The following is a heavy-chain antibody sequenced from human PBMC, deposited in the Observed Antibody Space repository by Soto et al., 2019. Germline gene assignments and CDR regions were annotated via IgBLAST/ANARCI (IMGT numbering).Heavy chain of an antibody. D-gene: IGHD6-13*01. CDR3: ARDFDNEGGSSSSWYPH. Sequence: PGGSLRLSCAASGFTFSSYSMNWVRQAPGKGLEWVSSISSSSSYIYYAESVKGRFTISRDNAKNSLYLQMNSLRAEDTDVYYCARDFDNEGGSSSSWYPHWGQGTLVTVSS. J-gene: IGHJ4*02. V-gene: IGHV3-21*01. CDR2: ISSSSSYI. CDR1: GFTFSSYS.